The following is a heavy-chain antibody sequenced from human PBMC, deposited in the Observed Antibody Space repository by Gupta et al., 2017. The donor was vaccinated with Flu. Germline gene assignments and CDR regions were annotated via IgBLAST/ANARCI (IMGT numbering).Heavy chain of an antibody. CDR1: GGSFSGYY. CDR3: ARERGYWFDP. Sequence: QVQLQQWGAGLLKPSETLSLTCAVYGGSFSGYYWSWIRQPPGKGLEWIGEINHSGSTNYNPSLKSRVTISVDTSKNQFSLKLSSVTAADTAVYYCARERGYWFDPWGQGTLVTVSS. V-gene: IGHV4-34*01. CDR2: INHSGST. J-gene: IGHJ5*02.